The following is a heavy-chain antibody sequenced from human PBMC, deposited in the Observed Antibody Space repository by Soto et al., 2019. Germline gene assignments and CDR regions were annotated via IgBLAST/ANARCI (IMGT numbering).Heavy chain of an antibody. CDR2: IWYDGSNK. D-gene: IGHD3-22*01. J-gene: IGHJ4*02. Sequence: GGSLRLSCAASGFTFSSYGMHWVRQAPGKGLEWVAVIWYDGSNKYYADSVKGRFTISRDNSKNTLYLQMNSLRAEDTAVYYCAENYYDSSGYYFDYWGQGTLVTVSS. CDR1: GFTFSSYG. CDR3: AENYYDSSGYYFDY. V-gene: IGHV3-33*01.